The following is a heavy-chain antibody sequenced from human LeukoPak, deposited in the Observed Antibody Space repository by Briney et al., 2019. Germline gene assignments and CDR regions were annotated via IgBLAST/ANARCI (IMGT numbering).Heavy chain of an antibody. Sequence: PSETLSFTCSGSGFTIISYYWSWLRQPPGKGLEWIGYFHNPGGTNYNPYVKSRVTISVDTSKNQVSLKMTSVTAADTAVYYCATNRPVGGAYWGSFDIWGQGTLVTVSS. CDR3: ATNRPVGGAYWGSFDI. CDR2: FHNPGGT. V-gene: IGHV4-59*01. J-gene: IGHJ3*02. CDR1: GFTIISYY. D-gene: IGHD2-8*02.